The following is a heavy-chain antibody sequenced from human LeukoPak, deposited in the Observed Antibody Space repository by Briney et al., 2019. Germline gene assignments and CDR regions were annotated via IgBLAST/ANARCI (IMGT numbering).Heavy chain of an antibody. CDR2: IYHSGST. Sequence: PSETLSLTCAVSGGSISSGGYSWSWIRQPPGKGLEWIGYIYHSGSTYYNPSPKSRVTISVDRSKNQFSLKLSSVTAADTAVYYCARGSPLRFLEWLSSSRGFDPWGQGTLVTVSS. V-gene: IGHV4-30-2*01. CDR3: ARGSPLRFLEWLSSSRGFDP. CDR1: GGSISSGGYS. D-gene: IGHD3-3*01. J-gene: IGHJ5*02.